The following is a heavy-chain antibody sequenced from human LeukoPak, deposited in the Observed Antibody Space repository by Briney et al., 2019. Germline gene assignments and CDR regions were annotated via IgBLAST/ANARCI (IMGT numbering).Heavy chain of an antibody. Sequence: GGSLRLSCAASGFTFSSYSMNWVRRAPGKGLEWVSYISSSSSTIYYADSVKGRFTISRDNAKNSLYLQMNSLRAEDTAVYYCARDLSPYYYDSSGYQGDYFDYWGQGTLVTVSS. J-gene: IGHJ4*02. CDR3: ARDLSPYYYDSSGYQGDYFDY. CDR2: ISSSSSTI. V-gene: IGHV3-48*04. D-gene: IGHD3-22*01. CDR1: GFTFSSYS.